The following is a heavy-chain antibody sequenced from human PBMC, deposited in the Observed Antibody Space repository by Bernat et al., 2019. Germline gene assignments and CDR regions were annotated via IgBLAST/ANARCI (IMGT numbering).Heavy chain of an antibody. CDR1: GFTFSSYG. Sequence: QVQLVESGGGVVQPGRSLRLSCAASGFTFSSYGMHWVRQAPGKGLEWVAVIWYDGSNKYYADSVKGRFTISRDNSKNTLYLQMNSLRAEDTAVYYCARGGRMVRGVMYYYYGMDVWGQGTTVTVSS. CDR2: IWYDGSNK. CDR3: ARGGRMVRGVMYYYYGMDV. J-gene: IGHJ6*02. D-gene: IGHD3-10*01. V-gene: IGHV3-33*01.